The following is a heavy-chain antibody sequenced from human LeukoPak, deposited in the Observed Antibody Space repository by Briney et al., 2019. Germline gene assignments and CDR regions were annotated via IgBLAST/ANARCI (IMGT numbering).Heavy chain of an antibody. Sequence: ASVKVSCKASGYTFTNYGIIGVRQAPGQGLEWMGRISAYNGNTNYAQKLQGRVTVTTDTSTSTAYMELRSLRSDDTAVYFCARDLGVTMVRGVANWFDPWGQGTLVTVSS. V-gene: IGHV1-18*01. CDR1: GYTFTNYG. J-gene: IGHJ5*02. CDR3: ARDLGVTMVRGVANWFDP. D-gene: IGHD3-10*01. CDR2: ISAYNGNT.